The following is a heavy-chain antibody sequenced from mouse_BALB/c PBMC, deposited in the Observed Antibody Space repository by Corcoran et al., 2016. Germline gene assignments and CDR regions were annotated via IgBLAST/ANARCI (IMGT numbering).Heavy chain of an antibody. Sequence: EVQLQQSGAELVKPGASVKLSCTASGLNIKDTYMHWVKQRPEQGLEWIGRIDPENGNTKYDPKVQGKATITAVTSSNTAYLQLSSLTSDDTAVYYCARSTGTIDYWGQGTTLTVSS. V-gene: IGHV14-3*02. CDR3: ARSTGTIDY. CDR1: GLNIKDTY. D-gene: IGHD4-1*01. J-gene: IGHJ2*01. CDR2: IDPENGNT.